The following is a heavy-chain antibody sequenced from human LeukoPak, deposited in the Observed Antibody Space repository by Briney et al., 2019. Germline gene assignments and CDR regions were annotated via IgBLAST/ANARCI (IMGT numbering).Heavy chain of an antibody. V-gene: IGHV3-23*01. CDR3: AKRLGRYFDWLMDSDAFDI. CDR1: GFTFSSYG. CDR2: ISGSGGST. Sequence: PGGSLRLSCAASGFTFSSYGMSWVRQAPGKGLEWVSAISGSGGSTYYADSVKGRFTISRDNSKNTLYLQMNSLRAEDTAVYYCAKRLGRYFDWLMDSDAFDIWGQGTMVTVSS. J-gene: IGHJ3*02. D-gene: IGHD3-9*01.